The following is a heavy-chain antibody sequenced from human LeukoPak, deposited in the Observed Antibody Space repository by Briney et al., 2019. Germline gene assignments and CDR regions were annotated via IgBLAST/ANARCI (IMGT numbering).Heavy chain of an antibody. Sequence: GGSLRLSCAASGFTFSSYSMNWVRQAPGKGLEGVSSISSSSSYIYYADSVKGRFTISRYNAKNSLYLRMNSLRAEETAVHYCARDRSLAAAGYYYMDVWGKGTTVTVSS. CDR1: GFTFSSYS. CDR3: ARDRSLAAAGYYYMDV. D-gene: IGHD6-13*01. CDR2: ISSSSSYI. J-gene: IGHJ6*03. V-gene: IGHV3-21*01.